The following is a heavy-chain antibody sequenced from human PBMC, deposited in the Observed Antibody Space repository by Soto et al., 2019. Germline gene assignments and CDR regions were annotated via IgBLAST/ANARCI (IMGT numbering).Heavy chain of an antibody. V-gene: IGHV4-59*01. CDR3: ARGSYDFWSGYHGMDV. CDR1: GGSISSYY. Sequence: SETLSLTCTVSGGSISSYYWSWIRQPPGKGLEWIGYIYYSGSTNYNPSLKSRVTISVDTSKNQSSLKLSSVTAADTAVYYCARGSYDFWSGYHGMDVWGQGTTVTVSS. J-gene: IGHJ6*02. CDR2: IYYSGST. D-gene: IGHD3-3*01.